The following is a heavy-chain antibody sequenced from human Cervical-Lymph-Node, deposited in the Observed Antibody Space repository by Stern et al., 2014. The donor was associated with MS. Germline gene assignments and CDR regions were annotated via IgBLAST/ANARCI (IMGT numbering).Heavy chain of an antibody. Sequence: EVQLVESGGGWLQPGRSLRLSCAASGFTFDDYAMHWVRQAPGKGLEWVSGISWNSGALAFADSVQGRFAISLDNALNSMYLQMNSLRAEDTALYYCTKDSLLMIIGATPGVLDYWGQGTLVTVSS. V-gene: IGHV3-9*01. CDR2: ISWNSGAL. CDR1: GFTFDDYA. CDR3: TKDSLLMIIGATPGVLDY. J-gene: IGHJ4*02. D-gene: IGHD3-22*01.